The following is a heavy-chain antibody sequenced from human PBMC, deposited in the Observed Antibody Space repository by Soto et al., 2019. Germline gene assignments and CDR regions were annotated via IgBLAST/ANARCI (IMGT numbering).Heavy chain of an antibody. J-gene: IGHJ6*02. Sequence: SETLSLTCTVSGGSISSGDYYWSWIRHPPGKGLEWIGYIYYSGSTYYNPSLKSRVTISVDTSKNQFSLKLSSVTAADTAVYYCERDPYCGGDCYPTGYGYYYDGMDVWGQGTTVTV. CDR1: GGSISSGDYY. D-gene: IGHD2-21*02. CDR2: IYYSGST. CDR3: ERDPYCGGDCYPTGYGYYYDGMDV. V-gene: IGHV4-30-4*01.